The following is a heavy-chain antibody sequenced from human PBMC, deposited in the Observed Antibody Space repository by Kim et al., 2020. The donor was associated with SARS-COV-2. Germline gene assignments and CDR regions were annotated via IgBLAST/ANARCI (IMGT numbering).Heavy chain of an antibody. J-gene: IGHJ4*02. CDR2: ISGSGGST. V-gene: IGHV3-23*01. Sequence: GGSLRLSCAASGFTFSSYAMSWVRQAPGKGLEWVSAISGSGGSTYYADSVKGRFTISRDNSKNTLYLQMNSLRAEDTAVYYCAKDESRCSSTSCYSAPHYFDYWGQGTLVTVSS. CDR1: GFTFSSYA. CDR3: AKDESRCSSTSCYSAPHYFDY. D-gene: IGHD2-2*01.